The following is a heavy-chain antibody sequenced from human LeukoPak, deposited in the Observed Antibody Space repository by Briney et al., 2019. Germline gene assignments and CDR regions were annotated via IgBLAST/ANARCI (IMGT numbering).Heavy chain of an antibody. D-gene: IGHD1-26*01. J-gene: IGHJ4*02. V-gene: IGHV1-69*13. CDR2: IIPIFGTA. CDR1: GGTFINYA. CDR3: ARVGYSGSYYQPFDY. Sequence: AVTVSFKASGGTFINYAISWVRQAPGQGGEWMGGIIPIFGTANYAQKFQGRVTITADESTSTAYMELSSLRSEDTAVYYCARVGYSGSYYQPFDYWGQGTLVTVSS.